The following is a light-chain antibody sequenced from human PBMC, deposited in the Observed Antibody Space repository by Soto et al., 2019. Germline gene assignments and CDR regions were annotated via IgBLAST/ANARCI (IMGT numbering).Light chain of an antibody. CDR1: QSVSRTY. Sequence: EIVLTQSPGTLSLSPGERATLSCRASQSVSRTYLAWYQQKPGQAPGLLIYVVSSRATGIPDRFSGSGSGTDFALTISRLEPEDFAVYYCQQYGTSPYTFGQGTKLEIK. J-gene: IGKJ2*01. CDR3: QQYGTSPYT. V-gene: IGKV3-20*01. CDR2: VVS.